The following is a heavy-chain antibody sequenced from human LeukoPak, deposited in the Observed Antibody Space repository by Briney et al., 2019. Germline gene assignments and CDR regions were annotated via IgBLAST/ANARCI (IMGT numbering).Heavy chain of an antibody. J-gene: IGHJ5*02. CDR3: AKGDDILTDNWFDP. CDR2: IKQDGSEK. Sequence: GGSLRLSCAASGFTFSSYWMSWVRQAPGKGREWVANIKQDGSEKYSVDSVKGRFTISRDNSKNTLYLQMNSLRAEDTAVYYCAKGDDILTDNWFDPWGQGTLVTVSS. CDR1: GFTFSSYW. V-gene: IGHV3-7*03. D-gene: IGHD3-9*01.